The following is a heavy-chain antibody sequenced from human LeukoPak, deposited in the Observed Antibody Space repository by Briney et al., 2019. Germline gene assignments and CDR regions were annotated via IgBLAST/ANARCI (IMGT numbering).Heavy chain of an antibody. CDR3: AKDREGGSYFDY. V-gene: IGHV3-23*01. J-gene: IGHJ4*02. CDR2: ISGSGGST. Sequence: GGSLRLSCAASGFTFSSYAMSWVRQAPGKVLEWVSAISGSGGSTYYADSVKGRFTISRDNSKNTLYLQMNSLRAEDTAVYYCAKDREGGSYFDYWGQGTLVTVSS. D-gene: IGHD1-26*01. CDR1: GFTFSSYA.